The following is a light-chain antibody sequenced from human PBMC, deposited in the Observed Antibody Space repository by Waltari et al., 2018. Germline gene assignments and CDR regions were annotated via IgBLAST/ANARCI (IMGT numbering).Light chain of an antibody. CDR1: SSDIGGYHY. Sequence: ALPQPRSVSGSPGQSVTISCTGTSSDIGGYHYVSWYQQHPGTAPKLMIYEVSKRPSGVSDRFSGSKSGNTASLTISGLQAEDEADYYCSSYAGSNTFIFGAGTRLTVL. CDR3: SSYAGSNTFI. J-gene: IGLJ1*01. V-gene: IGLV2-11*01. CDR2: EVS.